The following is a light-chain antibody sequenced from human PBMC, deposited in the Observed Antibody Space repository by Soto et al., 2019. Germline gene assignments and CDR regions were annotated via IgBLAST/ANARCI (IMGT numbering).Light chain of an antibody. CDR2: LAS. V-gene: IGKV2-28*01. CDR3: MHALQTPRT. CDR1: QTILHSNGHNY. Sequence: DIGMIHTTFSRAVPPEEGAPIVRRIIQTILHSNGHNYLDLYLQKPGQSPQLLISLASNRASGVPDRFSGSGSGTDFTLKISRVEAEDLGVYYCMHALQTPRTFGPGTKVDTK. J-gene: IGKJ3*01.